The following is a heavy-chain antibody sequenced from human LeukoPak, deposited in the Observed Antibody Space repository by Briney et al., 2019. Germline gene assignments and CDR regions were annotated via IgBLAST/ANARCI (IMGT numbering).Heavy chain of an antibody. V-gene: IGHV3-21*01. CDR3: ARRTVTTNYYYYYYMDV. CDR1: GFTFSSYS. D-gene: IGHD4-17*01. J-gene: IGHJ6*03. CDR2: ISSSSSYI. Sequence: AGGSLRLSCAASGFTFSSYSMNWVRQAPGKGLEWVSSISSSSSYIYYADSVKGRFTISRDNAKNSLYLQMNSLRAEDTAVYYCARRTVTTNYYYYYYMDVWGKGTTVTVSS.